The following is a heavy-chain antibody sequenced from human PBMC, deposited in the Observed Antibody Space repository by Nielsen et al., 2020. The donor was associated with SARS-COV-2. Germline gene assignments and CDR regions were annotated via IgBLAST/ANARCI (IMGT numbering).Heavy chain of an antibody. D-gene: IGHD1-26*01. CDR1: GFTFSSYS. CDR2: ISIRTGDI. J-gene: IGHJ4*02. V-gene: IGHV3-21*01. Sequence: GESLKISCAASGFTFSSYSMNWVRQAPGKGLEWVSSISIRTGDIYYADSVKGRFTITRDNAKNSLYLQMNSLRAEDTAVYYCASGAYFASWGQGTLVTVSS. CDR3: ASGAYFAS.